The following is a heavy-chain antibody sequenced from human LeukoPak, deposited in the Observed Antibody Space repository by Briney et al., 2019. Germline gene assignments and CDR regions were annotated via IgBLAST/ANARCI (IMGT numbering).Heavy chain of an antibody. V-gene: IGHV3-30*18. Sequence: GGSLRLSCAASGFTFSTYGMRWVRQDPGKGLEWVAVISYDGSSKYYADSVKGGFTISRDNSKNTLYLQMNNLRTEDTAVFYCAKDQWYCSGGSCYGVDYWGQGTLATVSS. J-gene: IGHJ4*02. CDR1: GFTFSTYG. CDR2: ISYDGSSK. D-gene: IGHD2-15*01. CDR3: AKDQWYCSGGSCYGVDY.